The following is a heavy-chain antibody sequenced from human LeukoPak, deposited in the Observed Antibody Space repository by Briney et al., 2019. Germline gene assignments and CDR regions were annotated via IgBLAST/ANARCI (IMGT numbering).Heavy chain of an antibody. J-gene: IGHJ4*02. CDR1: GFTVSSNY. V-gene: IGHV3-53*01. Sequence: GGSLRLSCAASGFTVSSNYMSWVRQAPGKGLEWVSVIYSGGSTYYADSVKGRFTISRDNSKNTLYLQMNSLRAEDTAVYYCARVRGYCSSTSCFYYFDYWGQGTLVTVSS. D-gene: IGHD2-2*01. CDR2: IYSGGST. CDR3: ARVRGYCSSTSCFYYFDY.